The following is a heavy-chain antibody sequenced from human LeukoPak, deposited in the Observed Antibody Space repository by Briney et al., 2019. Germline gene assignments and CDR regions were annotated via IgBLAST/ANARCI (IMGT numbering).Heavy chain of an antibody. J-gene: IGHJ3*02. CDR1: GLTVSSIH. D-gene: IGHD3-22*01. Sequence: GGSLRLSCAASGLTVSSIHMVWVRQAPGKGLEWVSVTYTGGNSYYADSVKGRFIISRDISKNTLYLRMNSLRAEDSALYYCARGGRGSAAVVAPRSFDIWGQGTMVTVSS. CDR2: TYTGGNS. CDR3: ARGGRGSAAVVAPRSFDI. V-gene: IGHV3-53*01.